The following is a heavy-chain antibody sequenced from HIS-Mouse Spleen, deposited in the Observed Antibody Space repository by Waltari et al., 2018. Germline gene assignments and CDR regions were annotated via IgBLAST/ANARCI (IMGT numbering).Heavy chain of an antibody. Sequence: QVQLVQSGAEVKTPGASVKVPCKASGHPFTRSDIHWFRQATGQGLEWMGWMNPNSGNTGYAQKFQGRVTMTRNTSISTAYMELSSLRSEDTAVYYCARGLTGDLDYWGQGTLVTVSS. J-gene: IGHJ4*02. CDR3: ARGLTGDLDY. V-gene: IGHV1-8*01. D-gene: IGHD7-27*01. CDR2: MNPNSGNT. CDR1: GHPFTRSD.